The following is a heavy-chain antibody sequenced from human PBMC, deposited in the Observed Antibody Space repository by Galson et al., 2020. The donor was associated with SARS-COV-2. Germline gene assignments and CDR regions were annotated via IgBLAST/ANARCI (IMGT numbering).Heavy chain of an antibody. Sequence: SETLSLTCAVYGGSFSSYSWTWIRQPPGKGLEWIGEINFGGNTNYSPSLRSRVTVSVDTSKNQFSLNLRSVTAADTALYYCARGHRGVVPSPVLGLGPYYSYYYMDVWGKGTTVTVSS. J-gene: IGHJ6*03. CDR2: INFGGNT. CDR1: GGSFSSYS. V-gene: IGHV4-34*01. D-gene: IGHD3-10*01. CDR3: ARGHRGVVPSPVLGLGPYYSYYYMDV.